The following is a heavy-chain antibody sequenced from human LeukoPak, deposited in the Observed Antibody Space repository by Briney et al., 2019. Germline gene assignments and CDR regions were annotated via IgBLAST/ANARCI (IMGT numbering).Heavy chain of an antibody. D-gene: IGHD5-24*01. Sequence: ASVKVSCKAPGGTFSSHSLNWVRQAPGQGLEWMGRIIHILGVENYAQNFQGRATITADKSTSTFYMELSSLRFEDTALYYCARDREMATGGFDYWGQGTLVTVSS. J-gene: IGHJ4*02. V-gene: IGHV1-69*04. CDR2: IIHILGVE. CDR1: GGTFSSHS. CDR3: ARDREMATGGFDY.